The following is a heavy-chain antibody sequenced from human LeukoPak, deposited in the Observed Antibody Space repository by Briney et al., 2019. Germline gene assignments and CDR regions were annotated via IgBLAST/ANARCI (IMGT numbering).Heavy chain of an antibody. CDR2: ISPIGDGT. V-gene: IGHV3-23*01. J-gene: IGHJ3*02. CDR1: EFPFSSYA. Sequence: GSLRLSCAASEFPFSSYAMSWVPPAPGKGPEWVSGISPIGDGTYYEDSVKGRFTIYRDNSKNTLWLQMSSRRSEDTAVYYCVKGSTGWLNDAFDIWGQGTSVTVSS. D-gene: IGHD2-8*02. CDR3: VKGSTGWLNDAFDI.